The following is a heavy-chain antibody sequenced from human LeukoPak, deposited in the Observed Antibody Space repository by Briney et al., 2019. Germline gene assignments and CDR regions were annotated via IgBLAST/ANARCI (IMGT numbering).Heavy chain of an antibody. Sequence: GGSLRLSCAASGFTVSSYGMHWVRQAPGKGLEWGAVIRYDGSNKNYADSVKGRFTISRDNSKNPLYLQMNSLRAEDTAVYYCARDQYSSGWYFDYWGQGTLVTVSS. CDR1: GFTVSSYG. CDR3: ARDQYSSGWYFDY. D-gene: IGHD6-19*01. V-gene: IGHV3-33*01. CDR2: IRYDGSNK. J-gene: IGHJ4*02.